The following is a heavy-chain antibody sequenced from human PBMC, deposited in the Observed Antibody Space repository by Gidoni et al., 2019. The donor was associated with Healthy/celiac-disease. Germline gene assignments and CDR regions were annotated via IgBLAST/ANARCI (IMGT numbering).Heavy chain of an antibody. CDR3: ARTGSSSTGLGYFDY. CDR1: GFTFSSYE. Sequence: EVQLVESGGGLVQPGGSLRLSCAHSGFTFSSYEMNWVRQAPGKGLEWVSYISSSGSTIYYADSVKGRFTISRDNAKNSLYLQMNSLRAEDTAVYYCARTGSSSTGLGYFDYWGQGTLVTVSS. V-gene: IGHV3-48*03. CDR2: ISSSGSTI. J-gene: IGHJ4*02. D-gene: IGHD6-6*01.